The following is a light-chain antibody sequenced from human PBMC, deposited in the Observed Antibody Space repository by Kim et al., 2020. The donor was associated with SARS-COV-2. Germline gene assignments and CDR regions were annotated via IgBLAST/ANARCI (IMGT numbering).Light chain of an antibody. CDR2: DVT. CDR3: SSYTANTSVI. J-gene: IGLJ2*01. Sequence: GQSITISCTGTSSDVGSYNYVSWYQQHPGKAPKRMIYDVTRRPSGVSNRFSGSKSGNTASLTISGLQAEDEADYYCSSYTANTSVIFGGGTQLTVL. CDR1: SSDVGSYNY. V-gene: IGLV2-14*04.